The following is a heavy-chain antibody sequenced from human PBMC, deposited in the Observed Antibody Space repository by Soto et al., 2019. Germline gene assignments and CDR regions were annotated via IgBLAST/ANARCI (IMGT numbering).Heavy chain of an antibody. Sequence: ASVKVSYKASGYTFTSYGISWVRQAPGQGLEWMGWISAYNGNTNYAQKLQGRVTMTTDTSTSTAYMELRSLRSDDTAVYYCARVGATFNYYYGMDVWGQGTTVTVSS. D-gene: IGHD1-26*01. V-gene: IGHV1-18*01. CDR3: ARVGATFNYYYGMDV. CDR1: GYTFTSYG. J-gene: IGHJ6*02. CDR2: ISAYNGNT.